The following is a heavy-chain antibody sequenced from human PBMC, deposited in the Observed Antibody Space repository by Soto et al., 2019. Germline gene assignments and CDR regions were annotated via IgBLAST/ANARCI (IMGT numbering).Heavy chain of an antibody. CDR1: GGTFSSYA. D-gene: IGHD2-15*01. Sequence: VKVSCKASGGTFSSYAISWVRQAPGQGLEWMGGIIPIFGTANYAQKFQGRVTITADESTSTAYMELSSLRSEDTAVYYCAGVGPATHNYYYYGMDVWGQGTTVTVSS. CDR3: AGVGPATHNYYYYGMDV. V-gene: IGHV1-69*13. J-gene: IGHJ6*02. CDR2: IIPIFGTA.